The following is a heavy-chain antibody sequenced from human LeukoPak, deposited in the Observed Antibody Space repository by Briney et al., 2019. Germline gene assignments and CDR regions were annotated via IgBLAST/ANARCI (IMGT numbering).Heavy chain of an antibody. CDR1: GFSLTTSGTGVG. V-gene: IGHV2-5*01. CDR3: AHKAWGYNWFDP. CDR2: IYWNDDK. Sequence: SGPTLLQPTQTLTLTFTFSGFSLTTSGTGVGVGWIRQPPGKALECLAFIYWNDDKRYSPSLRGRLTITKDTSKNQVVLTVTNMDPVDTATYYCAHKAWGYNWFDPWGQGTRVTVSS. D-gene: IGHD3-16*01. J-gene: IGHJ5*02.